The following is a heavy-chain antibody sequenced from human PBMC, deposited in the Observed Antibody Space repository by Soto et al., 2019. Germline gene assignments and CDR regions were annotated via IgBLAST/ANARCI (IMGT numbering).Heavy chain of an antibody. V-gene: IGHV4-59*01. CDR1: GGSISSYY. CDR3: ARGGSGIVGATMAFDI. Sequence: SETLSLTCTVSGGSISSYYWSWIRQPPGKGLEWIGYIYYSGSTNYNPSLKSRVTISVDTSKNQFSLKLSSVTAADTAVYYCARGGSGIVGATMAFDIWGQGTMVTVS. D-gene: IGHD1-26*01. J-gene: IGHJ3*02. CDR2: IYYSGST.